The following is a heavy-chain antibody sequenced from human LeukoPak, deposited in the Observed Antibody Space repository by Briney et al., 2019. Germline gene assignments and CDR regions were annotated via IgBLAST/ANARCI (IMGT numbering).Heavy chain of an antibody. V-gene: IGHV3-30*04. Sequence: GRSLRLSCAASGFTFSCCAMHWVRQAPGKGLEWVAAMSYDGSNKFYADSVKGRFSISRDNSKNTMDLQMNSLRGEDTAVYYCARELNGWFDPWGQGTLVTVSS. J-gene: IGHJ5*02. CDR3: ARELNGWFDP. CDR1: GFTFSCCA. CDR2: MSYDGSNK.